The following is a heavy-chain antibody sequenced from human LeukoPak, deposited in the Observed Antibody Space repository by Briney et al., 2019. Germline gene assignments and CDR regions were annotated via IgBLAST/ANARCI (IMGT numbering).Heavy chain of an antibody. Sequence: GGSLRLSCAAAGFTLSSYWMSWVRQAPGKGLEWVANIKKDGSEKYYVDSVKGRFTISRDNAKNSLYLQMNSLRAEDTAVYYCARDIRTIFGVSPLDYWGQGTLVTVSS. CDR1: GFTLSSYW. V-gene: IGHV3-7*01. CDR3: ARDIRTIFGVSPLDY. D-gene: IGHD3-3*01. J-gene: IGHJ4*02. CDR2: IKKDGSEK.